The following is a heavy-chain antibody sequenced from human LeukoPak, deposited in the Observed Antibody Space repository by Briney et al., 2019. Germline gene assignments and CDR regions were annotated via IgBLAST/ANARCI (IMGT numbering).Heavy chain of an antibody. CDR1: GGSISNDY. D-gene: IGHD3-16*01. CDR3: VRDRGLGRGFDP. CDR2: IYYTGST. J-gene: IGHJ5*02. Sequence: SETLSLTCTVSGGSISNDYWGWIRQPPGKGLEWIGYIYYTGSTNYNPSLKSRVTIYVDTSKNQFSLKLRSVTAADTALYYCVRDRGLGRGFDPWGQGTMVTVSS. V-gene: IGHV4-59*01.